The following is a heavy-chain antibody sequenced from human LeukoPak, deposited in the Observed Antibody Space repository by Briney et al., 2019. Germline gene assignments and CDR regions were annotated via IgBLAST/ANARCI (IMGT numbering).Heavy chain of an antibody. CDR2: ISRSGGST. Sequence: PGGSLRLSCAASGFTFSNYSMNWVRQAPGKGLEWVSSISRSGGSTFYADSVKGRFTISRDNSKNTLYLQMNSLRAEDTAVYYCAKAPRFGDHATEYYYYYMDVWGKGTTVTVSS. CDR3: AKAPRFGDHATEYYYYYMDV. V-gene: IGHV3-23*01. CDR1: GFTFSNYS. J-gene: IGHJ6*03. D-gene: IGHD3-3*01.